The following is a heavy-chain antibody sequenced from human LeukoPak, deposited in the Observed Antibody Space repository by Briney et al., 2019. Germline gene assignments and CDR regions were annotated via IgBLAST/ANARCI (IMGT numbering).Heavy chain of an antibody. CDR3: ARSWYQLLPPFDP. CDR2: IYYSGRT. D-gene: IGHD2-2*01. J-gene: IGHJ5*02. CDR1: GGSISNYH. Sequence: SETLFPTCTVSGGSISNYHWSWIRQPPGKGLEWIGYIYYSGRTNYNPSLKSRVTISVDTSKNQFSLKLSSVTAADTAVYYCARSWYQLLPPFDPWGQGALVTVSS. V-gene: IGHV4-59*12.